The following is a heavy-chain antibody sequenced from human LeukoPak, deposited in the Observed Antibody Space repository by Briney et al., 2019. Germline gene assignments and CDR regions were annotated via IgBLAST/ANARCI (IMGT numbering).Heavy chain of an antibody. V-gene: IGHV3-7*01. CDR3: ARGHVRVVTNYYYGLDV. D-gene: IGHD4-23*01. CDR1: RFTLSNYW. CDR2: MNQDGSEK. J-gene: IGHJ6*02. Sequence: GGSLRLSCAASRFTLSNYWMTWVRQAPGKGLEWVAHMNQDGSEKYYVDSVKGRFTISRDNAKSSLYLQMNSLRAEDTAVYYCARGHVRVVTNYYYGLDVWGQGTTVTVSS.